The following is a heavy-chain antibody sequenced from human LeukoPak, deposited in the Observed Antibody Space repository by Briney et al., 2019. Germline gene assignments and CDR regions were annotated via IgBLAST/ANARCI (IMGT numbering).Heavy chain of an antibody. V-gene: IGHV1-2*02. Sequence: ASVKVSCKASGYSFTDYYIHWVRQAPGQGLEWMGWINPHSGGTNYAEKFQGRVTMTRDTSITTAYMELSSLKSDDTAMYYCATLRRSGWYIGDWGQGTLVTVSS. J-gene: IGHJ4*02. D-gene: IGHD6-19*01. CDR1: GYSFTDYY. CDR3: ATLRRSGWYIGD. CDR2: INPHSGGT.